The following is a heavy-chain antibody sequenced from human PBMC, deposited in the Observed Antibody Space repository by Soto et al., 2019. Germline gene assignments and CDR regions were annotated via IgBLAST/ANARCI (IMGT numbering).Heavy chain of an antibody. CDR1: GFTFSSYA. Sequence: QVQLVEPGGGVVQPGRSLRLSCAASGFTFSSYAMHWVRQAPGKGLEWVAVISYDGSNKYYADSVKGRFTISRDNSKNTLYLQMNSLRAEDTAVYYCARDYYRFNSGYGFSMDVWGQGTTVTVSS. CDR3: ARDYYRFNSGYGFSMDV. CDR2: ISYDGSNK. V-gene: IGHV3-30-3*01. J-gene: IGHJ6*02. D-gene: IGHD5-12*01.